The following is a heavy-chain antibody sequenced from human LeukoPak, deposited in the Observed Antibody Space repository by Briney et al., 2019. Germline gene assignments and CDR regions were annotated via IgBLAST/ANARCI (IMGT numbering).Heavy chain of an antibody. J-gene: IGHJ4*02. V-gene: IGHV4-59*12. CDR3: ARERGYFDTRDY. D-gene: IGHD3-9*01. Sequence: PSETLSLTCTVSGGSISSYYWSWIRQPPGKGLEWIGYIYYSGSTNYNPSLKSRVTISVDTSKNQFSLKLSSVTAADTAVYYCARERGYFDTRDYWGQGTLVTVSS. CDR1: GGSISSYY. CDR2: IYYSGST.